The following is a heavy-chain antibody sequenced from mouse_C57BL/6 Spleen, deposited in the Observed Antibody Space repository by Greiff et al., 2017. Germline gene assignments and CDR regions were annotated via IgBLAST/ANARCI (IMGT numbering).Heavy chain of an antibody. Sequence: VQLKESGPGLVKPSQTVFLTCTVTGISITTGHYRWSWLRQFPGNKLEWIGYIYYSGTSTYNPSPTRRTTITRGTPKNQFFQEMNSFTAENTATFYCARETAVGHMDCWGQGTSVTVSS. CDR3: ARETAVGHMDC. CDR1: GISITTGHYR. J-gene: IGHJ4*01. CDR2: IYYSGTS. D-gene: IGHD1-1*01. V-gene: IGHV3-5*01.